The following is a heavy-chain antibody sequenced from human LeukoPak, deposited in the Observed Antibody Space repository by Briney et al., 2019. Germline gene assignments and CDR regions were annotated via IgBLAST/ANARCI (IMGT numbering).Heavy chain of an antibody. CDR3: ATVAGTGEYFQH. Sequence: GGSLRLSCAASGFTVSSNYMSWVRQAPGKGPEWVSVIYSGGSTYYADSVKGRFTISRDNSKNTLYLQMNSLRAEDTAVYYCATVAGTGEYFQHWGQGTLVTVSS. CDR2: IYSGGST. CDR1: GFTVSSNY. V-gene: IGHV3-66*01. J-gene: IGHJ1*01. D-gene: IGHD6-19*01.